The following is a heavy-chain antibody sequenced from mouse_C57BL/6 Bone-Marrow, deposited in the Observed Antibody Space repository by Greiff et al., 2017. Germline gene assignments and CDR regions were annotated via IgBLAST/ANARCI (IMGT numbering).Heavy chain of an antibody. V-gene: IGHV14-4*01. CDR3: TNSNYVFDY. CDR2: IDPENGDT. D-gene: IGHD2-5*01. CDR1: GFNIKDDY. J-gene: IGHJ2*01. Sequence: EVQLVESGAELVRPGASVTLSCTASGFNIKDDYMHWVKQRPEQGLAWIGWIDPENGDTEYASKFQGKATITADTSSNTAYLQLSSLTSEDTAVYYCTNSNYVFDYWGQGTTLTVSS.